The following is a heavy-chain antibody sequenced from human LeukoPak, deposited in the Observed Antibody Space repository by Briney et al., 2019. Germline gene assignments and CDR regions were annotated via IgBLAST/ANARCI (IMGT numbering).Heavy chain of an antibody. CDR1: GFTFSSYS. V-gene: IGHV3-48*02. Sequence: GGSLRLSCAASGFTFSSYSMTWVRQAPGKGVEWVSYISSSSSTIYYADSVKGRFTISRDNAKNSLYLQMNSLRDEDTAVYYCARWFGELLRSGSDWYFDLWGRGTLVTVSS. J-gene: IGHJ2*01. CDR3: ARWFGELLRSGSDWYFDL. CDR2: ISSSSSTI. D-gene: IGHD3-10*01.